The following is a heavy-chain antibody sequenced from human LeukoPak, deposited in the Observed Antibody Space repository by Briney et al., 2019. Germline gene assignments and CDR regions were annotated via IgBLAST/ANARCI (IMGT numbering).Heavy chain of an antibody. D-gene: IGHD2-2*01. CDR3: LRDCNNTRCSGARMDV. V-gene: IGHV3-13*01. CDR2: IGTVGDT. CDR1: GFTFSNYD. J-gene: IGHJ6*02. Sequence: GGSLRLSCAASGFTFSNYDMHWVRQATGKGLEWVSSIGTVGDTYYSDSVKGRFTISRENAKNSWYLQMSSLRAGDTAVYYCLRDCNNTRCSGARMDVWGQGTTVIVSS.